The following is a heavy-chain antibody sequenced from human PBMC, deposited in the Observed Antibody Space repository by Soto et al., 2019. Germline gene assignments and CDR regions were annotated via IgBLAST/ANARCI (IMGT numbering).Heavy chain of an antibody. CDR3: ARVYCSSTSCPTFDY. CDR1: GYTFTSYY. CDR2: INPSGGST. J-gene: IGHJ4*02. Sequence: ASVKVSCKASGYTFTSYYMHWVRQAPGQGLEWMGIINPSGGSTSYAQKFQGRVTMTRDTSTSTVYMELSSLRSEDTAVYYCARVYCSSTSCPTFDYWGQGTLVTVSS. D-gene: IGHD2-2*01. V-gene: IGHV1-46*01.